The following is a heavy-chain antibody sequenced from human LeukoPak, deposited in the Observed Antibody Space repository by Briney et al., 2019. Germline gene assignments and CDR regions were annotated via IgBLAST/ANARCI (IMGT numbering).Heavy chain of an antibody. D-gene: IGHD3-3*01. CDR2: IIPIFGTA. J-gene: IGHJ6*02. CDR1: GGTFSSYA. CDR3: ARDPVTIFGAYYYYYGMDV. V-gene: IGHV1-69*06. Sequence: SVKVSCKASGGTFSSYAISWVRQAPGQGLEWMGGIIPIFGTANCAQKFQGRVTITADKSTSTAYMELSSLRSEDTAVYYCARDPVTIFGAYYYYYGMDVWGQGTTVTVSS.